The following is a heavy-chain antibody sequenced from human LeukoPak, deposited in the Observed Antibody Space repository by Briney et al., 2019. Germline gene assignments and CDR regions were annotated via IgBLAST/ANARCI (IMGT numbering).Heavy chain of an antibody. V-gene: IGHV4-59*01. CDR3: ARGDTAMDPLDY. J-gene: IGHJ4*02. D-gene: IGHD5-18*01. CDR1: GGSITTYD. Sequence: SETLSLTCTVSGGSITTYDWSWSWVRQPPGRGLEWIGYMSYSGSTTYNPSLESRVTIAVDTSENQFSLKLSSVTAADTAVYYCARGDTAMDPLDYWGQGTLVTVSS. CDR2: MSYSGST.